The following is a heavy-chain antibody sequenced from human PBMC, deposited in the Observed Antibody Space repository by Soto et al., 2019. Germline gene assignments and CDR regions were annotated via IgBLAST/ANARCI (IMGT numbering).Heavy chain of an antibody. Sequence: ASVKVSCKASGYTFTSYGISWVRQAPGQGLEWMGWISAYNGNTNYAQKLQGRVTMTTDTSTSTAYMELRSLRSDDTAVYYCARVMNQGITIFGVVIIPDDAFDIWGQGTRVTVSS. CDR2: ISAYNGNT. D-gene: IGHD3-3*01. CDR3: ARVMNQGITIFGVVIIPDDAFDI. CDR1: GYTFTSYG. V-gene: IGHV1-18*01. J-gene: IGHJ3*02.